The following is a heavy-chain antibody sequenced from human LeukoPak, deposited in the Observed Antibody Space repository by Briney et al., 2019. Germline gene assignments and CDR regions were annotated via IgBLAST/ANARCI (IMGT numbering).Heavy chain of an antibody. CDR3: AKGAPTYYYDSSGYYSFDY. D-gene: IGHD3-22*01. J-gene: IGHJ4*02. V-gene: IGHV3-30*02. Sequence: TGGSLRLSCAASGFTFSSYGMHWVRQAPGKGLEWVAFIRYDGSNKYYADSVNGRFTISRDNSKNTLYLQMNSLRAEDTAVYYCAKGAPTYYYDSSGYYSFDYWGQGTLVTVSS. CDR2: IRYDGSNK. CDR1: GFTFSSYG.